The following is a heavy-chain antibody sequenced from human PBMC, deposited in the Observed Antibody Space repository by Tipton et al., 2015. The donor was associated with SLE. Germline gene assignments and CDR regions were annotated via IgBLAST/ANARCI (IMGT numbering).Heavy chain of an antibody. J-gene: IGHJ6*02. V-gene: IGHV3-30*04. CDR3: APVLTGYYGMDV. D-gene: IGHD4/OR15-4a*01. Sequence: SLRLSCAASGFTFSSYAMHWVRQAPGKGLEWAAVISYDGSNKYYADSVKGRFTISRDNSKNTLYLQMNSLRAEDTAVYYCAPVLTGYYGMDVWGQGTTVTVSS. CDR1: GFTFSSYA. CDR2: ISYDGSNK.